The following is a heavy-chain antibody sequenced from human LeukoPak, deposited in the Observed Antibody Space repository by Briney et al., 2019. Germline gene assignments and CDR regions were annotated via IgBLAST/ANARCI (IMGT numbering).Heavy chain of an antibody. CDR1: GFTFSSYA. CDR2: ISYDGSNK. D-gene: IGHD6-19*01. J-gene: IGHJ4*02. V-gene: IGHV3-30*04. CDR3: ARGGPVPW. Sequence: GGSLRLSCAASGFTFSSYAMHWVRQAPGKGLEWVAVISYDGSNKYYADSVEGRFTISRDNSKNTLYLQMNSLRAEDTAVYYCARGGPVPWWGQGTLVTVSS.